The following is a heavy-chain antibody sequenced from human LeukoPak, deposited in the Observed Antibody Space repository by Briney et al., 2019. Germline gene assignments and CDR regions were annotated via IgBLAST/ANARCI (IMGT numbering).Heavy chain of an antibody. J-gene: IGHJ5*02. Sequence: GGSLRLSCAASGFTFSSYWMHWVRQVPGKGLVWVSRITSEGSSTSYADSVKGRFTISRDNAKNSLYLQMNSLRAEDTAVYYCARDRNIAVAGYNWFDPWGQGTLVTVSS. CDR1: GFTFSSYW. CDR2: ITSEGSST. D-gene: IGHD6-19*01. CDR3: ARDRNIAVAGYNWFDP. V-gene: IGHV3-74*01.